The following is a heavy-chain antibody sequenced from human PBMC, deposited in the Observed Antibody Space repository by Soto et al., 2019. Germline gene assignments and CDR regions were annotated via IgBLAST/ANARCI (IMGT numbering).Heavy chain of an antibody. CDR3: ARESNAHFDY. Sequence: GGSLRLSCAVSGFTFSSYWMSWVRQAPGRGLEWVATIAHDGSEKFYVDSVKGRFTISRDNTKNSLYLQMNSLRAEDTAVYYCARESNAHFDYWGQGTMVTVPX. CDR1: GFTFSSYW. V-gene: IGHV3-7*01. D-gene: IGHD7-27*01. J-gene: IGHJ4*02. CDR2: IAHDGSEK.